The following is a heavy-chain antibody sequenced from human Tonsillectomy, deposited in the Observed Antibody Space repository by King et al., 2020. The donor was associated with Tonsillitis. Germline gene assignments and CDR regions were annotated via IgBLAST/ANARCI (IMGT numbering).Heavy chain of an antibody. CDR2: INPNSGGT. CDR1: GYTFTGYY. CDR3: ARVKAGYSSGWYIGY. V-gene: IGHV1-2*02. Sequence: VQLVESGAEVKKPGASVKVSCKASGYTFTGYYMHWVRQAPGQELEWMGWINPNSGGTNYAQKFQGRVTMTRDTSISTAYMELSRLRSDDTAVHYCARVKAGYSSGWYIGYWGQGTLVTVSS. J-gene: IGHJ4*02. D-gene: IGHD6-19*01.